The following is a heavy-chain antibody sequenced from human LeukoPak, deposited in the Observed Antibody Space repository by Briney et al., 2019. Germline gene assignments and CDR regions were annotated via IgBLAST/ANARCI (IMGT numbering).Heavy chain of an antibody. V-gene: IGHV4-59*02. D-gene: IGHD7-27*01. CDR2: IYYTGST. Sequence: SETLSLTCTISGGSVSDYYWSWIRQSPGRGLEWIGYIYYTGSTTYNPSLKSRVTISADTSKNQFSLKLSSVTAADTAVYYCASRKLGNDYWGQGTLVTVSS. CDR3: ASRKLGNDY. J-gene: IGHJ4*02. CDR1: GGSVSDYY.